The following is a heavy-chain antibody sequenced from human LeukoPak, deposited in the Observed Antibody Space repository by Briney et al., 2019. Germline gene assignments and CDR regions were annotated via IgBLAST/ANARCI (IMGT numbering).Heavy chain of an antibody. J-gene: IGHJ4*02. CDR3: ARVEYCTKGVCINFDL. Sequence: ASLKVSCKASGYTFTGSYIHWMRQAPGQGLEWMGWINPNSGGTKYAQNFQGRLTVTRDTSTSTAYMELSGLRADDTAVYYCARVEYCTKGVCINFDLWGQGTLVTVSS. CDR2: INPNSGGT. D-gene: IGHD2-8*01. V-gene: IGHV1-2*02. CDR1: GYTFTGSY.